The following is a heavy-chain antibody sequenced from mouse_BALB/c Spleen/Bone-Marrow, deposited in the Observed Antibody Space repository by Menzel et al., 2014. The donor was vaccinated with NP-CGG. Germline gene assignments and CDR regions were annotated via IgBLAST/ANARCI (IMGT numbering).Heavy chain of an antibody. Sequence: DVQLVESGGGLVQPGGSLKLSCAASGFTFSSYTMSWVRQTPEKRLEWVAYISNGGGSTYYPDTVKGRFTISRDNAKNTLYLQMSSLKSEDTAMYYCATGTFAYWGQATLVTVSA. CDR2: ISNGGGST. J-gene: IGHJ3*01. CDR1: GFTFSSYT. V-gene: IGHV5-12-2*01. D-gene: IGHD4-1*01. CDR3: ATGTFAY.